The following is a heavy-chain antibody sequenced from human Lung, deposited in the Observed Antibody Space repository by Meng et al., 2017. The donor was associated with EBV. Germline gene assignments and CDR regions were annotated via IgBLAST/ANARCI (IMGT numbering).Heavy chain of an antibody. V-gene: IGHV3-30*18. CDR2: IFYDGSMK. D-gene: IGHD4-23*01. J-gene: IGHJ4*02. CDR1: GFAFSDSG. Sequence: QVQRVESGGGVVQPGRSLRLSCVASGFAFSDSGMHWVRQAPGKGLEWVAVIFYDGSMKYYGDSVRGRFTISRDNPKNTVYLQMNGLRTEDTALYYCAKGKPVDYWGRGTLVTVSS. CDR3: AKGKPVDY.